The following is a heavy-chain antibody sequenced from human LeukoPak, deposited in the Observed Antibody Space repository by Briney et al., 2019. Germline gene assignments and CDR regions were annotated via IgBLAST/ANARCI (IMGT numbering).Heavy chain of an antibody. D-gene: IGHD6-13*01. Sequence: PGGSLRLSCGASGFTVSSNFMSWVRQAPGQGLEWVSVIYSGITTYYADSVKGRFTISRDNSKNTLYLQMNSLRAEDTAVYYCAKDRGGYSSSWHAEYFQHWGQGTLVTVSS. CDR2: IYSGITT. J-gene: IGHJ1*01. CDR1: GFTVSSNF. CDR3: AKDRGGYSSSWHAEYFQH. V-gene: IGHV3-53*01.